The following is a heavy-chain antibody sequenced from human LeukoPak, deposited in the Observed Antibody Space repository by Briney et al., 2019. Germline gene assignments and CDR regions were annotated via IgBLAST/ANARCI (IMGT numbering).Heavy chain of an antibody. CDR1: GFTFSSYH. CDR3: AELGITMIGGV. Sequence: GRSLRLSCEVSGFTFSSYHMNWVRQAPGKGLEWVSSISSSRSYIYYADSVKGRFTISRDNAKNSLYLQMNSLRAEDTAVYYCAELGITMIGGVWGKGTTVTISS. CDR2: ISSSRSYI. V-gene: IGHV3-21*01. J-gene: IGHJ6*04. D-gene: IGHD3-10*02.